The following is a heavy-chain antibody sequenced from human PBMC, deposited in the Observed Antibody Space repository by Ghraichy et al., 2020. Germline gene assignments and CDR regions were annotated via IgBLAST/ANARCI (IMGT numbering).Heavy chain of an antibody. CDR1: GFTFSNYA. J-gene: IGHJ4*02. CDR2: ISYDGSNE. V-gene: IGHV3-30-3*01. Sequence: GGSLRLSCAASGFTFSNYAMHWVRQAPGKGLEWVAVISYDGSNEYYADSVKGRFTISRDNSKNTLYLQMNSLRAEDTAVYYCARGRKPSYCSYTSCYVDYWGQGTLVTVSS. CDR3: ARGRKPSYCSYTSCYVDY. D-gene: IGHD2-2*01.